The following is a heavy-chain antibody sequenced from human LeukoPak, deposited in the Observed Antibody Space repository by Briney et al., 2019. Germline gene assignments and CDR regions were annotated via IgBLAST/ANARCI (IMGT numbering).Heavy chain of an antibody. CDR3: ARRNDYDFWSGNQYYFDY. J-gene: IGHJ4*02. V-gene: IGHV4-39*01. CDR1: GGSISSRSHY. D-gene: IGHD3-3*01. Sequence: SETLSLTCSVSGGSISSRSHYWGWIRQSPGKGLEWIGTIYYSGTTFYNPSLQSRVSISVDTSRNQFSLRLNSVTAADTAVYYCARRNDYDFWSGNQYYFDYWGQGTLVTV. CDR2: IYYSGTT.